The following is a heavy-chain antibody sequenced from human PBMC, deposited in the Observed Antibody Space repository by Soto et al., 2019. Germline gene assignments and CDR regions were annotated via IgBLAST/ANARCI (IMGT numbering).Heavy chain of an antibody. CDR3: TTENYDILTGYGPFPDY. V-gene: IGHV3-15*01. D-gene: IGHD3-9*01. J-gene: IGHJ4*02. Sequence: KAGGSLRLSCAASGFTFSNAWMSWVRQAPGKGLEWVGRIKSKTDGGTTDYAAPVKGRFTISRDDSKNTLYLQMNSLKTEDTAVYYCTTENYDILTGYGPFPDYWGQGTLVTVSS. CDR1: GFTFSNAW. CDR2: IKSKTDGGTT.